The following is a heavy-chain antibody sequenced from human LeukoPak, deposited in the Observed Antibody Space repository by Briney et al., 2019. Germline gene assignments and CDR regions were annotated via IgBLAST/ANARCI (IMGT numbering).Heavy chain of an antibody. V-gene: IGHV4-31*03. CDR3: ARAVGNCFDS. Sequence: SETLSLTCSVSGGSFSSGGYYWSWIRQHPGKGLEWIGYIHYSGSTYYNPSLKSRVTISVDTSKNQFSLKVSSVTAADTAVYYCARAVGNCFDSWGQGTLVTVSS. CDR2: IHYSGST. CDR1: GGSFSSGGYY. J-gene: IGHJ5*01. D-gene: IGHD3-3*01.